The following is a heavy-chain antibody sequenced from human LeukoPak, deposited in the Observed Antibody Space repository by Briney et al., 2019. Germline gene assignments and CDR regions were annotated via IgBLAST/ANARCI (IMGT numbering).Heavy chain of an antibody. CDR3: ARVRAVTTF. CDR1: GFTFSSYP. V-gene: IGHV3-23*01. D-gene: IGHD4-17*01. J-gene: IGHJ4*02. Sequence: PGGSLRLSWAASGFTFSSYPMSCVRQAPGKGVEWVSAISGIGDNTYYPESVRGRFTTSRDNSKNTLYLQMNSLRAEDTAVYYCARVRAVTTFWGQGTLVTVSS. CDR2: ISGIGDNT.